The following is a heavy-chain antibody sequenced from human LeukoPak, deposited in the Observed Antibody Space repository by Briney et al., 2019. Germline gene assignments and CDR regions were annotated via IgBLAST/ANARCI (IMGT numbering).Heavy chain of an antibody. CDR2: IIPIFGTA. CDR3: ATVSGVVPAYYYFDY. V-gene: IGHV1-69*06. J-gene: IGHJ4*02. Sequence: GASVKVSCKASGGTFSSYAISWVRQAPGQGLEWMGGIIPIFGTANYAQKFQGRVTMTEDTSTDTAYMELSSLRSEDTAVYYCATVSGVVPAYYYFDYWGQGTLVTVSS. CDR1: GGTFSSYA. D-gene: IGHD2-2*01.